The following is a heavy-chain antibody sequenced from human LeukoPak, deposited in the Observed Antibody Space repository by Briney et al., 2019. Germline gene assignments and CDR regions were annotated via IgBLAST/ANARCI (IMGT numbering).Heavy chain of an antibody. CDR3: AKRGPIYSSTPGNYFDY. V-gene: IGHV3-23*01. CDR1: GFTFSNYA. Sequence: PGGSLRLSCAASGFTFSNYAMSWVRQAPGKGLEWVSTISGSDDGTYYADSVRGRFTISRDNSKNTLYLQMKALRDEDTATYYCAKRGPIYSSTPGNYFDYWGQGTLVTVSS. J-gene: IGHJ4*02. CDR2: ISGSDDGT. D-gene: IGHD3-10*01.